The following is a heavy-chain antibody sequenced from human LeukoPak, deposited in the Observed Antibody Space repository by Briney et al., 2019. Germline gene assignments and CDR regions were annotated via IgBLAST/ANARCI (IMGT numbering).Heavy chain of an antibody. V-gene: IGHV3-7*01. J-gene: IGHJ4*02. CDR2: IKEDGGET. CDR1: GFVFSNYW. CDR3: ARRKEVQTTFDC. Sequence: GGSLRLSCAASGFVFSNYWMGWVRQAPGKGLEWVANIKEDGGETYYVDSVKGRFTISRDNAKNSLDLQMNSLRDEDTAVYYCARRKEVQTTFDCWGQGTLVTVSS. D-gene: IGHD4/OR15-4a*01.